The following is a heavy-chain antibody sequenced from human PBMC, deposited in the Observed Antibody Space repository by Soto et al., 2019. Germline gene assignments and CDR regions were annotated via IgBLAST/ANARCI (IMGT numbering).Heavy chain of an antibody. V-gene: IGHV3-66*01. CDR3: ARAMSEEVLQLPNWFDP. Sequence: EVQLVESGGGLVQPGGSPRLSCAASGFTISSSYMSWVRQVPGKGLEWVSLIYSAGNTYYADSVRGRFTISRDNSKNTLYLQMNSLRAEDTAVYYCARAMSEEVLQLPNWFDPWGQGTLVTVSS. J-gene: IGHJ5*02. CDR2: IYSAGNT. CDR1: GFTISSSY. D-gene: IGHD3-3*01.